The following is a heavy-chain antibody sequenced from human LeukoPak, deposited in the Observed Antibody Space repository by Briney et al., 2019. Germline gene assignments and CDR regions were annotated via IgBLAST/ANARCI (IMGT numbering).Heavy chain of an antibody. V-gene: IGHV3-7*01. D-gene: IGHD3-3*01. CDR3: ARVYDFWSGYWGYYYYYYMDV. Sequence: PGGSLRLSCAASGFTFSNYWMSWVRQAPGKGLEWVANIKQDGSEKYYVDSVKGRFTISRDNAKNSLYLQMNSLRAEDTAVYYCARVYDFWSGYWGYYYYYYMDVWGKGTTVTVSS. CDR1: GFTFSNYW. J-gene: IGHJ6*03. CDR2: IKQDGSEK.